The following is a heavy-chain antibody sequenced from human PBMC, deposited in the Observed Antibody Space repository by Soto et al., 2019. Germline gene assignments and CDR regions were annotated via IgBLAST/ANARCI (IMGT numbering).Heavy chain of an antibody. V-gene: IGHV3-23*01. Sequence: AGGSLRLSCAASGFTFSSYAMSWVRQAPGKGLEWVSAISGSGGSTYYADSVKGRFTISRDNSKSSVYLQMNSLRDEDTAVYYCARVYCTGGSCHDALDYWGRGILVTVSS. D-gene: IGHD2-15*01. CDR2: ISGSGGST. CDR3: ARVYCTGGSCHDALDY. CDR1: GFTFSSYA. J-gene: IGHJ4*02.